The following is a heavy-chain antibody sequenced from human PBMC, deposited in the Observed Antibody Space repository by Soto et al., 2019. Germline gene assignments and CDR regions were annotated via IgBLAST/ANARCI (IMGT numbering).Heavy chain of an antibody. D-gene: IGHD3-3*01. CDR1: GFTFSSYA. CDR2: ISGSGGST. Sequence: VGSLRLSCAASGFTFSSYAMSWVRQAPGKGLEWVSAISGSGGSTYYADSVKGRFTISRDNSKNTLYLQMNSLRAEDTAVYYCAKDCTSRITIFGVVTFFDYWGQGTLVTVSS. CDR3: AKDCTSRITIFGVVTFFDY. V-gene: IGHV3-23*01. J-gene: IGHJ4*02.